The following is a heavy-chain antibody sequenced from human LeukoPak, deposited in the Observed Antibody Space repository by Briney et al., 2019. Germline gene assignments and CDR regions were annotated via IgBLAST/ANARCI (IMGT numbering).Heavy chain of an antibody. J-gene: IGHJ3*02. CDR1: GYTFIGHY. CDR3: ATQTRKYSGSPDAFDI. CDR2: INPNTGGT. V-gene: IGHV1-2*02. D-gene: IGHD1-26*01. Sequence: ASVKVSCKASGYTFIGHYIHWVRQVPGQGLEWMGWINPNTGGTHYSQKFLDRVTMTRDTSISTAYMELSRLRSDDTAVYYCATQTRKYSGSPDAFDIWGQGTMVTVSS.